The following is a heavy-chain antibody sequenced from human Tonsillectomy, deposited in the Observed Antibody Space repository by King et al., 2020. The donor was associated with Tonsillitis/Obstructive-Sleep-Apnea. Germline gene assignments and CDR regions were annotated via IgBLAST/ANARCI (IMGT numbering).Heavy chain of an antibody. CDR1: GGTFSSYS. Sequence: QLVQSGAEVKKPGSSVKVSCKASGGTFSSYSITWVRQAPGQGLEWMGGIVPILGMVNYAQKFQGRVTITADKSTSTAYMELSSLRSEDTAVYYCARDLDVAFPCDYGGQGALVTVTS. V-gene: IGHV1-69*10. J-gene: IGHJ4*02. CDR3: ARDLDVAFPCDY. CDR2: IVPILGMV. D-gene: IGHD1-1*01.